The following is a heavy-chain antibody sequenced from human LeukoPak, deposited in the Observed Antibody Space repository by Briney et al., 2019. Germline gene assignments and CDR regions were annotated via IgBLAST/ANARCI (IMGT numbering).Heavy chain of an antibody. J-gene: IGHJ4*02. V-gene: IGHV4-34*01. D-gene: IGHD2-21*01. CDR1: GGSFSGYY. CDR2: INHSGST. CDR3: ARGWWGSVDY. Sequence: PSETLSLTCAVYGGSFSGYYWSWIRQPPGKGLEWIGEINHSGSTNYNPPLKSRVTISVDTSRNQFSLKLSSVTAADTAVYYCARGWWGSVDYWGQGTLVTVSS.